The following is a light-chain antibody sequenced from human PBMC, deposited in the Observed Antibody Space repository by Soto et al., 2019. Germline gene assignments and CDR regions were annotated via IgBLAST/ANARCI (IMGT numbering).Light chain of an antibody. CDR3: HQYGSSPAT. CDR1: QSVSNNY. J-gene: IGKJ1*01. CDR2: GAS. V-gene: IGKV3-20*01. Sequence: EIVLTQSPGTLSLSPGERATLSCRASQSVSNNYLAWYQQKPGQAPRLLIYGASNRATGIPDRFSGSGSGTDFTLTISSLEPADFAVYYCHQYGSSPATFGQGTKVDIK.